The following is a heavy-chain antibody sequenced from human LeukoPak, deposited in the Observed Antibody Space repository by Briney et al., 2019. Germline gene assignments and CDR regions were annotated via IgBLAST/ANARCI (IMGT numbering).Heavy chain of an antibody. J-gene: IGHJ4*02. V-gene: IGHV4-4*02. D-gene: IGHD5-18*01. CDR3: ARKGYSYGSREFDY. CDR1: GGSISSSNW. Sequence: SETLSLTCAVSGGSISSSNWWSWVRQPPGKGLEWIGENYHSGSTNYNPSLKSRVTISVDKSKNQFSLKLSSVTAADTAVYYCARKGYSYGSREFDYWGQGTLVTVSS. CDR2: NYHSGST.